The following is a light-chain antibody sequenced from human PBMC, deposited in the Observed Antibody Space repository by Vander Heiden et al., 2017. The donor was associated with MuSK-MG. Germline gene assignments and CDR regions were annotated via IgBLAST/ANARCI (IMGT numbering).Light chain of an antibody. CDR2: EVS. CDR3: NSFTSSSTVV. V-gene: IGLV2-14*03. CDR1: SSDVGGYNY. J-gene: IGLJ2*01. Sequence: CTGTSSDVGGYNYVSWYQQHPGKAPKLVIYEVSNRPSGGSSRFSGSKYGNTASLTISGLQTEDEADYYCNSFTSSSTVVFGGGTKLTVL.